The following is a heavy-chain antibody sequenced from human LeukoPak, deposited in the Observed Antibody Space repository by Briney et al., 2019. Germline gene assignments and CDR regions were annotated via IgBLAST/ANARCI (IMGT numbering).Heavy chain of an antibody. V-gene: IGHV4-31*03. Sequence: SQTLSLTCTVSGGSISSGGYYWSWIRQHPGKGLEWIGYIYYSGSTYYNPSLKSRVTISVDTSKNQFSLKLSSVTAADTAVYYCAREPYGSGIPFDYWGQGTLVTVSS. CDR1: GGSISSGGYY. J-gene: IGHJ4*02. D-gene: IGHD3-10*01. CDR3: AREPYGSGIPFDY. CDR2: IYYSGST.